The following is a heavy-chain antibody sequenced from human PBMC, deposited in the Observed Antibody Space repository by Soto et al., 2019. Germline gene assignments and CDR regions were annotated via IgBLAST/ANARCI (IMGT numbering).Heavy chain of an antibody. J-gene: IGHJ4*02. Sequence: QVQLQQWGAGLLKPSETLSLTCAVYGGSFTEYYWNWVRQYPGKGLERIGDVSHTGSAKYNPSLKSRVAMSIDKSKNQLSLTMNFVTAADTAVFYCAFYDFSGSTCSGYWGQGTLVTVSS. CDR1: GGSFTEYY. D-gene: IGHD3-3*01. CDR2: VSHTGSA. V-gene: IGHV4-34*01. CDR3: AFYDFSGSTCSGY.